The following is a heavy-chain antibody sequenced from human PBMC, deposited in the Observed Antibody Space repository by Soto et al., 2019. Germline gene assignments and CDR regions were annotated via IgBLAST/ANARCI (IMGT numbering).Heavy chain of an antibody. CDR2: IYPGDSDT. J-gene: IGHJ6*02. V-gene: IGHV5-51*01. D-gene: IGHD6-13*01. CDR1: GYSFTSYW. CDR3: TRQIGIAAAGWYYGMDV. Sequence: RESLKISCKASGYSFTSYWIGWVRQMPGKGLEWMGIIYPGDSDTKYSPSLQGQVTISADTSISTAYLQWTSLKTEDTAVYYCTRQIGIAAAGWYYGMDVWGQGTTVTVSS.